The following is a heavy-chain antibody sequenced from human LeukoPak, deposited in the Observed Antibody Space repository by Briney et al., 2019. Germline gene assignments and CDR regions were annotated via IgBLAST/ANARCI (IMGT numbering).Heavy chain of an antibody. J-gene: IGHJ3*02. CDR2: ISWNSGSI. CDR3: AKVRSWYLGAFDT. CDR1: GFTFDDYA. V-gene: IGHV3-9*01. D-gene: IGHD6-13*01. Sequence: GGSLRLSCAASGFTFDDYAMHWVRQAPGKGLEWVSGISWNSGSIGYADSVKGRFTISRDNAKNSLYLQMNSLRAEDTALYYCAKVRSWYLGAFDTWGQGTMVTVSS.